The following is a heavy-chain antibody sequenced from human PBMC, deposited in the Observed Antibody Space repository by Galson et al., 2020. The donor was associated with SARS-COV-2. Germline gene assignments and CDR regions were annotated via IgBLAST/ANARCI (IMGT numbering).Heavy chain of an antibody. CDR1: GGSFSGYY. J-gene: IGHJ4*02. CDR2: INHSGST. Sequence: SETLSLSCAVSGGSFSGYYWSWIRQPPGKGPEWIGEINHSGSTKYNPSPKSRVTISVDTVKNPFSLKLSSVTAADTAVYYCAGWARYCSGGSCCSRPVVLEYWGQGTLVAVFS. D-gene: IGHD2-15*01. CDR3: AGWARYCSGGSCCSRPVVLEY. V-gene: IGHV4-34*01.